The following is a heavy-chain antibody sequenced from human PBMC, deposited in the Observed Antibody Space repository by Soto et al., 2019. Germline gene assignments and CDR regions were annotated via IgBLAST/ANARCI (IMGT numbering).Heavy chain of an antibody. CDR3: ARESEDLTSNFDY. CDR2: ISSTTNYI. Sequence: GESLKISCAASGFTFTRYSMNWVRQAPGKGLEWVSSISSTTNYIYYGDSMKGRFTISRDNAKNSLYLEMNSLRAEDTAVYYCARESEDLTSNFDYWGQGTLVTVSS. V-gene: IGHV3-21*06. J-gene: IGHJ4*02. CDR1: GFTFTRYS.